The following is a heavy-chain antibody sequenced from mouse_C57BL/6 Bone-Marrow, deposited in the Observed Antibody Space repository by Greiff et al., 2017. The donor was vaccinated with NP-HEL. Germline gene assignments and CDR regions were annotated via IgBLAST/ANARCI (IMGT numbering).Heavy chain of an antibody. CDR1: GFSFNTYA. D-gene: IGHD2-3*01. CDR3: VSFYDGLYYFDY. Sequence: EVHLVESGGGLVQPKGSLKLSCAASGFSFNTYAMNWVRQAPGKGLEWVARIRSKSNNYATYYADSVKDRFTISRDDSESMLYLQMNNLKTEDTAMYYCVSFYDGLYYFDYWGQGTTLTVSS. CDR2: IRSKSNNYAT. J-gene: IGHJ2*01. V-gene: IGHV10-1*01.